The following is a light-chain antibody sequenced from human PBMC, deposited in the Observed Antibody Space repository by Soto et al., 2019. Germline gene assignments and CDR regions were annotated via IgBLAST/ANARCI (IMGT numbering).Light chain of an antibody. CDR3: MQATQSYT. J-gene: IGKJ2*01. CDR2: KIS. V-gene: IGKV2-24*01. CDR1: QSLVHIDGNSY. Sequence: DLVLTQTRRSSPVTLGQPASISCRSSQSLVHIDGNSYFNWLQQRPGQPPRLLIDKISNRFPGVPGRFSGSGAGTDFTLKISMVEAEDVGVYYCMQATQSYTFGQGTRLEIK.